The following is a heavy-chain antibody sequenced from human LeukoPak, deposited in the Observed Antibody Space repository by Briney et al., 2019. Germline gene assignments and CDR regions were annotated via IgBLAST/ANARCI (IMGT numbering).Heavy chain of an antibody. D-gene: IGHD1-14*01. Sequence: ASVTVSCKASGYTFTGYYMHWVRQAPGQGLEWMGWINPNSGGTNYAQKFQGRVTMTRDTSISTAYMELSRLRSDDTAVYYCARDTGAGELGYWGQRTLVTVSS. CDR1: GYTFTGYY. V-gene: IGHV1-2*02. CDR3: ARDTGAGELGY. J-gene: IGHJ4*02. CDR2: INPNSGGT.